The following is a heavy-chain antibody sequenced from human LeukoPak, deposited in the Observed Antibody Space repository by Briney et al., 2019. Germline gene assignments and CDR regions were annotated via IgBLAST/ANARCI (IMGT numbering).Heavy chain of an antibody. Sequence: PGGSLRLSCAASGFTFNTYTMNWVRQAPGKGLEWVSSITASSTAIYSADSVKGRFTISRDNAKNSLYLQMNSLRAGDTAVYYCARTIEMATISYFDYWGQGTLVTVSS. V-gene: IGHV3-21*01. D-gene: IGHD5-24*01. J-gene: IGHJ4*02. CDR1: GFTFNTYT. CDR2: ITASSTAI. CDR3: ARTIEMATISYFDY.